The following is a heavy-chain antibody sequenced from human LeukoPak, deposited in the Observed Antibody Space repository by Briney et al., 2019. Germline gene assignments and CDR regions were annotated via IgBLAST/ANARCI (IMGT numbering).Heavy chain of an antibody. Sequence: GGSLRLSCAASGFTFSSYWTHWVRQAPGKGLVWVSHINSDGSSTSYADSVKGRFTISRDDAKNTLYLQMNSLRAEDTAVYYCARGGYCSSTCCYTVPYYMDVWGKGTTVTVSS. V-gene: IGHV3-74*01. CDR1: GFTFSSYW. CDR2: INSDGSST. CDR3: ARGGYCSSTCCYTVPYYMDV. D-gene: IGHD2-2*02. J-gene: IGHJ6*03.